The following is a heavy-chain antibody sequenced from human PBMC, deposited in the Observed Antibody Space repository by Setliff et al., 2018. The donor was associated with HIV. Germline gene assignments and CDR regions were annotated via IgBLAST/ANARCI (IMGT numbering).Heavy chain of an antibody. CDR1: GDFISSYY. V-gene: IGHV4-59*08. CDR2: IYSNGVT. CDR3: ARQPYDSGSFGWFDP. J-gene: IGHJ5*02. D-gene: IGHD3-10*01. Sequence: SETLSLTCTVSGDFISSYYRSWIRQSPGEGLEWIGWIYSNGVTKYNPSLKSRVTILIDTSKKQFSLNLDSVTAADTAVYYCARQPYDSGSFGWFDPWGQGTLVTVSS.